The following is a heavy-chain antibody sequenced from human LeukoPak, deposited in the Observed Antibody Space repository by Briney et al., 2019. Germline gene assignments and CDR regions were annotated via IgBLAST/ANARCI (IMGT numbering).Heavy chain of an antibody. CDR3: ARDWGYDFWSGYYL. CDR1: GYTFTGYY. Sequence: ASVKVSCKAPGYTFTGYYMHWVRQAPGQGLEWMGWINPNSGGTNYAQKFQGRVTMTRDTSISTAYMELSRLRSDDTAVYYCARDWGYDFWSGYYLWGQGTLVTVSS. D-gene: IGHD3-3*01. J-gene: IGHJ4*02. CDR2: INPNSGGT. V-gene: IGHV1-2*02.